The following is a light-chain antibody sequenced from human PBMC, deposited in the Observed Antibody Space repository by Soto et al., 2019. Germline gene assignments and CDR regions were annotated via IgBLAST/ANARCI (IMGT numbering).Light chain of an antibody. Sequence: QSVLTQPASVSGSPGQSITISCTGTSSDVGGYNYVSWYQQHPGKAPKLMIYEVSYRPSGVSNRFSGSKSGNTASLTISGLQAEDEAGYYCSSLTSTNTPAFGGGTKLTVL. CDR3: SSLTSTNTPA. V-gene: IGLV2-14*01. CDR1: SSDVGGYNY. CDR2: EVS. J-gene: IGLJ2*01.